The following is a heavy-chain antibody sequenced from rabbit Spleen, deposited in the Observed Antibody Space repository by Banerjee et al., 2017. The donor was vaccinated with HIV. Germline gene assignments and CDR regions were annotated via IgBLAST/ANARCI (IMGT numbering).Heavy chain of an antibody. V-gene: IGHV1S45*01. CDR1: GFSFISSSY. CDR3: ARDVDYGFSIGPAYFNL. J-gene: IGHJ4*01. CDR2: IDVGGSGDT. D-gene: IGHD7-1*01. Sequence: QEQLVESGGGLVQPEGSLTLTCTASGFSFISSSYMCWVRQPPGKVLEWIACIDVGGSGDTYYAILAKGRFTISKSSSTTVTLQMPSLTAADTASYFFARDVDYGFSIGPAYFNLFVPRTLVTVS.